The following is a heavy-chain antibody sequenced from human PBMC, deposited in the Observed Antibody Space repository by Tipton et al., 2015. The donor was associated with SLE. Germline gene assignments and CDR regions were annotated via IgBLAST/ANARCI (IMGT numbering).Heavy chain of an antibody. V-gene: IGHV3-74*01. CDR3: ASSGSYGY. CDR2: INSDGSST. D-gene: IGHD1-26*01. CDR1: EFTFSSSW. Sequence: SLRLSCAAFEFTFSSSWMNWVRQAPGKGLVWVSRINSDGSSTTYADSVKGRFTISRDNAKNKMYLQMNSLRAEDTAVYYCASSGSYGYWGQGTLVTVSS. J-gene: IGHJ4*02.